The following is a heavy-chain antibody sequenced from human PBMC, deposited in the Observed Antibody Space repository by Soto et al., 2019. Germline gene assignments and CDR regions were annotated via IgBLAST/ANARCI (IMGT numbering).Heavy chain of an antibody. CDR2: IHYSGTT. CDR1: GVSIDSSRYY. CDR3: ARPYESGGFYYGFDY. V-gene: IGHV4-39*01. Sequence: QLQVQESGPGLVKPSETLSLTCTVSGVSIDSSRYYWGWIRQPPGKGLEWIGNIHYSGTTCYNQSLKSRVIISVNTSKNQFSLRLNSVTAADTAVYYCARPYESGGFYYGFDYWGQGTPVTVSS. J-gene: IGHJ4*02. D-gene: IGHD3-22*01.